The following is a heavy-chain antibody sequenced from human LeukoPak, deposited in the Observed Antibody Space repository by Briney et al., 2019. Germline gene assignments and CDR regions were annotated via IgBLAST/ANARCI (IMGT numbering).Heavy chain of an antibody. Sequence: ASVKVSCKASGYTFTGYYMHWVRQAPGQGLEWMGGIIPIFGTANYAQKFQGRVTITADESASTAYMELSSLRSEDTAVYYCARDPYYYDSSGPYRWFDPWGQGTLVTVSS. CDR3: ARDPYYYDSSGPYRWFDP. D-gene: IGHD3-22*01. V-gene: IGHV1-69*13. CDR1: GYTFTGYY. CDR2: IIPIFGTA. J-gene: IGHJ5*02.